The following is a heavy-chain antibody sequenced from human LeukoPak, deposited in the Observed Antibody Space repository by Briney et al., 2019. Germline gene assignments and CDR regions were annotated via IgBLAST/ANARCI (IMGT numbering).Heavy chain of an antibody. V-gene: IGHV1-69*05. Sequence: ASVKVSCKASRGTFSSYAISWVRQAPGQGLEWMGRIILIFGTANYAQKFQGRVTITTDESTSTAYMELSSLRSEDTAVYYCAKTHSSGWYDDTCFDYWGQGTLVTVSS. CDR2: IILIFGTA. J-gene: IGHJ4*02. D-gene: IGHD6-19*01. CDR1: RGTFSSYA. CDR3: AKTHSSGWYDDTCFDY.